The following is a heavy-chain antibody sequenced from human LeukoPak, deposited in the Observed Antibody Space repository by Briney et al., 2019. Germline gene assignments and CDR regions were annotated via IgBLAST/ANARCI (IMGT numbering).Heavy chain of an antibody. CDR3: ARDFPNYDILTGRGGYGMDV. V-gene: IGHV3-74*01. J-gene: IGHJ6*02. D-gene: IGHD3-9*01. CDR1: GFTFSSYW. CDR2: INSDGSST. Sequence: GGSLRLSCAASGFTFSSYWMHWVLQAPGKGLLWVSRINSDGSSTSYADSVKGRFTISRDNAKNTLYLQMNSLRAEDTAVYYCARDFPNYDILTGRGGYGMDVWGQGTTVTVSS.